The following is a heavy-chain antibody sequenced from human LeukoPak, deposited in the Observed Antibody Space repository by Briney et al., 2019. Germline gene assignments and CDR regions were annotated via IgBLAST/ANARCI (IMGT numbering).Heavy chain of an antibody. Sequence: GGSLRLSCAASGFTFSSYAMSWVRQAAGKGLEWVSAISGSGGSTYYADSVKGRFTISRDNSKNTLYLQMHSLRAEDTAVYYCAKIWVVVAATNYWGQGTLVTVSS. V-gene: IGHV3-23*01. D-gene: IGHD2-15*01. CDR2: ISGSGGST. CDR3: AKIWVVVAATNY. CDR1: GFTFSSYA. J-gene: IGHJ4*02.